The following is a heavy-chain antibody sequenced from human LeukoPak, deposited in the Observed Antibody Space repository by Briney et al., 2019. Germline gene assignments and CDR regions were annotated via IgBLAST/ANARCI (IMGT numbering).Heavy chain of an antibody. D-gene: IGHD2-21*02. CDR3: ARRLTATPLGAIDY. Sequence: SETLSLTCTVSGGSISGYYWSWIRQPPGKGLEWIGEINHSGSTNYNPSLKSRVTVSVDTSKNQFSLKLSSVTAADTAVYYCARRLTATPLGAIDYWGQGTLVTVSS. J-gene: IGHJ4*02. V-gene: IGHV4-34*01. CDR1: GGSISGYY. CDR2: INHSGST.